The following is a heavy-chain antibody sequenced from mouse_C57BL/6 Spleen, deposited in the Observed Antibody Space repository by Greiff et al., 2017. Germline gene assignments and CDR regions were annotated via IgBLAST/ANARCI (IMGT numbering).Heavy chain of an antibody. CDR3: ARSGGYYGRQDYFDY. CDR2: IDPSDSET. Sequence: QVQLQQPGAELVRPGSSVKLSCKASGYTFTSYWMHWVKQRPIQGLEWIGNIDPSDSETHYNQKFKDKATLTVDKSSSTAYMQLSSLTSEDSAVYYCARSGGYYGRQDYFDYWGQGTTLTVSS. J-gene: IGHJ2*01. V-gene: IGHV1-52*01. CDR1: GYTFTSYW. D-gene: IGHD1-1*01.